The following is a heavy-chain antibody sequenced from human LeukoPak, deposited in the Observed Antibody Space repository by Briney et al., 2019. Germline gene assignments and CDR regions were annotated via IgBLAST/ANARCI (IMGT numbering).Heavy chain of an antibody. D-gene: IGHD3-22*01. Sequence: GGSLRLSCAASGFTFSSYAVHWVRQAPGKGLEWVAVISYDGSNKYYADSVKGRFTISRDNSKNTLYLQMSSLRAEDTAVYYCARSAMIVVVTTLDYWGQGTLVTVSS. CDR1: GFTFSSYA. V-gene: IGHV3-30-3*01. J-gene: IGHJ4*02. CDR3: ARSAMIVVVTTLDY. CDR2: ISYDGSNK.